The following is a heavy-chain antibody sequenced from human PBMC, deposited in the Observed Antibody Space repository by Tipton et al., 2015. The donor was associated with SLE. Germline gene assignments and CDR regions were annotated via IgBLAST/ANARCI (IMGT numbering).Heavy chain of an antibody. Sequence: TLSLTCAVYGGSFSGYYWSWIRQPPGKGLEWIGEINHSGSTKYNPSLKSRVSISIDTSKNQFSLKLSSVTAADTAVYYCARAFRETRTYYYYYMDVWGKGTTVTVSS. CDR2: INHSGST. D-gene: IGHD3-10*01. V-gene: IGHV4-34*01. CDR3: ARAFRETRTYYYYYMDV. J-gene: IGHJ6*03. CDR1: GGSFSGYY.